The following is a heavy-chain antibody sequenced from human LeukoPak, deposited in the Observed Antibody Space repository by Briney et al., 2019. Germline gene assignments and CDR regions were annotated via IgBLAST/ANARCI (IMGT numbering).Heavy chain of an antibody. Sequence: ASVKVSFKASVYTFTGYYMHWVRQAPGQGLEWMGWINPNSGGTNYAQKFQGRVTMTRDTSISTAYMELSRLRSDDTAVYYCARAVAGTWVVDYWGQGTLVTVSS. D-gene: IGHD6-19*01. CDR3: ARAVAGTWVVDY. CDR1: VYTFTGYY. V-gene: IGHV1-2*02. J-gene: IGHJ4*02. CDR2: INPNSGGT.